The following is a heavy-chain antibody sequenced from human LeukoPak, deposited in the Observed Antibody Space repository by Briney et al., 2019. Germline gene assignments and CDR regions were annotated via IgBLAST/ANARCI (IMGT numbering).Heavy chain of an antibody. V-gene: IGHV3-48*02. Sequence: GWSLRLSCEGSGFSLSSHPMNWFRQAPGKGLEWVSYISSSSNTIYYADSVKGRFTISRDNSKNSLYLQMNSLRDEDTAVYYCAREVIEVVADGIPNWFDPWGQGTLVTVSS. CDR2: ISSSSNTI. CDR3: AREVIEVVADGIPNWFDP. D-gene: IGHD2-15*01. CDR1: GFSLSSHP. J-gene: IGHJ5*02.